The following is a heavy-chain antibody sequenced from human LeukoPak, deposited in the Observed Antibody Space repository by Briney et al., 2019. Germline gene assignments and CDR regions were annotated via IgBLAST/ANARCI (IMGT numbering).Heavy chain of an antibody. CDR3: AKERSEVVVAATNY. CDR1: GFTFNSYA. Sequence: GGSLRLSCAASGFTFNSYAMTWVRQAPGKGLEWVSSITGGGDTTYYADSVRGRFTISRDNSKNTLSLQINSLRAEDTAVYYRAKERSEVVVAATNYWGQGTLVTVS. D-gene: IGHD2-15*01. V-gene: IGHV3-23*01. CDR2: ITGGGDTT. J-gene: IGHJ4*02.